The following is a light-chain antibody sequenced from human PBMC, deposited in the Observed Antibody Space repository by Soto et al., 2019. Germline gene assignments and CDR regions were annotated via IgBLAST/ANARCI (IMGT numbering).Light chain of an antibody. J-gene: IGKJ1*01. V-gene: IGKV3-20*01. Sequence: PGERATLSCRASQSVDSRFFAWYQQKPGQAPRLLIYGASNRATGTPDMFSGSGSVTEFTLTITRLEPEDCEVYYWQQYFSSVTVGQGTKVAIK. CDR3: QQYFSSVT. CDR2: GAS. CDR1: QSVDSRF.